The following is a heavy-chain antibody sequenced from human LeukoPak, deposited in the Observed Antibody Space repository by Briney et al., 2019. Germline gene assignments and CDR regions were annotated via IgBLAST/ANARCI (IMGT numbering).Heavy chain of an antibody. J-gene: IGHJ4*02. D-gene: IGHD3-22*01. CDR2: IIQMFRTV. CDR3: ARDATLYDSRAYYYLW. CDR1: GGTFRRYA. V-gene: IGHV1-69*13. Sequence: SVKVSCKASGGTFRRYAISWVRQAPGQGLEWMGGIIQMFRTVNYAQKFQGRVTITADESTSTAYMELTSLRSEDTAVYYCARDATLYDSRAYYYLWWGQGTLVTVSS.